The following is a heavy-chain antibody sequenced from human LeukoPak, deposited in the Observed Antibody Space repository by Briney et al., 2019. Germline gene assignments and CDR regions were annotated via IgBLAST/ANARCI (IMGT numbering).Heavy chain of an antibody. CDR3: ARDISAAGLLNH. Sequence: GGSLRLSCVASGFTFSTYWMTWVRQAPGKGLEWVASIKEDGSEKNYVDSVRGRFTISRDNAKNSLYLQMNSLRAEDTAVYYCARDISAAGLLNHWGQGTLVTVSS. V-gene: IGHV3-7*01. CDR2: IKEDGSEK. D-gene: IGHD6-13*01. CDR1: GFTFSTYW. J-gene: IGHJ5*02.